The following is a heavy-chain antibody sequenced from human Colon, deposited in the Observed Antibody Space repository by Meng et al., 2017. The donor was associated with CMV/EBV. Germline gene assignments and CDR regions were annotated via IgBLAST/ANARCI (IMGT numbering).Heavy chain of an antibody. CDR3: ARSTPSETDYWG. CDR2: IISDGSRDGSST. D-gene: IGHD7-27*01. V-gene: IGHV3-74*03. CDR1: RFTFDSYA. J-gene: IGHJ4*02. Sequence: GGSLRLSCAASRFTFDSYAMDWVRQAPGKGLVWVARIISDGSRDGSSTKYADSVKGRFTISRDNAKNTLYLQMNSLRAEDTAVYFCARSTPSETDYWGWGQGTLVTVSS.